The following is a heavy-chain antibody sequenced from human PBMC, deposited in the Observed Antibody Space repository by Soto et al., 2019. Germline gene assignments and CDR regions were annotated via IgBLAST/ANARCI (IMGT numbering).Heavy chain of an antibody. CDR1: GGSISSGGYS. J-gene: IGHJ4*02. D-gene: IGHD6-6*01. CDR2: IYHSGST. Sequence: QLQLQESGSELVKPSQTLSLTCAVSGGSISSGGYSWSWIRQTPGKGLEWIGYIYHSGSTYYNPSLKSRVTISVDRSKNQFSLKLSSVTAADTAVYYCAGGRAARPLGYWGQGTLVTVSS. V-gene: IGHV4-30-2*01. CDR3: AGGRAARPLGY.